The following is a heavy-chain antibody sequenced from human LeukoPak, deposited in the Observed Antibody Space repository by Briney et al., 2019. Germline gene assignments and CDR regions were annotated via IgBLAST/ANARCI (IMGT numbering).Heavy chain of an antibody. Sequence: GGSLRLSCAASGFALSDYWMHWVRQAPGEGLVWVSRINSEGGLISYADSVKGRFTIYRDNAENTLYLQMNSLTAEDTAMYYCTRAAEQRPIDYWGQGTLVTVSS. D-gene: IGHD6-25*01. CDR3: TRAAEQRPIDY. CDR2: INSEGGLI. CDR1: GFALSDYW. J-gene: IGHJ4*02. V-gene: IGHV3-74*01.